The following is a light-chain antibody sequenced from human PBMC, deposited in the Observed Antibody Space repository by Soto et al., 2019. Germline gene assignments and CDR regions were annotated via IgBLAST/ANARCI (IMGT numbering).Light chain of an antibody. V-gene: IGKV1-5*03. J-gene: IGKJ1*01. CDR3: QQYGSFPRT. CDR2: KAS. CDR1: QSINNW. Sequence: DIQMTQSPSTLSASVGDRVTITCRASQSINNWLAWYQQKPGKAPKLFIFKASTLESGVPSRFSGSGSGTEFTISIRCLQPDDFATYFCQQYGSFPRTFGQGTMVEIK.